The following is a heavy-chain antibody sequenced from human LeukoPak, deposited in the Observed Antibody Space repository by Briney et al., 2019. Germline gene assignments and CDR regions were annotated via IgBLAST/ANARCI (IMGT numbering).Heavy chain of an antibody. D-gene: IGHD6-19*01. CDR3: ASLHPYSSDNWFYP. J-gene: IGHJ5*02. V-gene: IGHV4-34*01. Sequence: SETLSLTCPVYGGSLSGYCWSWIRQPPGKGLEWIGEINLSGSTNYNPSLKSRLTISIDTSKNQFSLKLTSVTAADTALYYCASLHPYSSDNWFYPWGKGTLVTVSS. CDR1: GGSLSGYC. CDR2: INLSGST.